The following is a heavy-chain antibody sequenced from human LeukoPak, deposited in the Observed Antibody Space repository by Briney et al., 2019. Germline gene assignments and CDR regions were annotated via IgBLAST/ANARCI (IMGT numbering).Heavy chain of an antibody. CDR3: ARVPSGGPFDY. CDR2: ISAYNGNT. CDR1: GYTFTSYG. J-gene: IGHJ4*02. D-gene: IGHD2-15*01. V-gene: IGHV1-18*01. Sequence: ASVTVSFKASGYTFTSYGISWVRQAPGQGLEWMGWISAYNGNTNYAQRLQGRVTMTTDTPTSTAYMELRSLTSDDTAVYYCARVPSGGPFDYWGQGTLVTVSS.